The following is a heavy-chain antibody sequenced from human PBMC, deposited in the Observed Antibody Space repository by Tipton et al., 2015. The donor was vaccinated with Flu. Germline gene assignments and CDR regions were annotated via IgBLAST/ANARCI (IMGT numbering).Heavy chain of an antibody. J-gene: IGHJ6*02. CDR1: GGSISTTIYY. CDR3: ARDLWNDRRAYYYCGVDV. D-gene: IGHD1-1*01. V-gene: IGHV4-39*07. CDR2: ICYSGTT. Sequence: TLSLTCTVSGGSISTTIYYWGWVRQPPGKGLEWIGSICYSGTTYYNPSLKSRVTISIDASKNQFSLDLTSLTAADTAVYYCARDLWNDRRAYYYCGVDVWGQGTTVTVPS.